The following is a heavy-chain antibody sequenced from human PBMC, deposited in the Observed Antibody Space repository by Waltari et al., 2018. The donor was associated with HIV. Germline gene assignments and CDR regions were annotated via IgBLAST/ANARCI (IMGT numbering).Heavy chain of an antibody. J-gene: IGHJ4*02. CDR1: GFTFSMYV. D-gene: IGHD2-2*01. Sequence: EVQLVESGGGLVQPGESLRLSCAASGFTFSMYVMTWVRQAPGKGAQGVAGISGSGGSRYYTDSVKGRFTISRDNSKKTLYLQMDSLRAEDTAVYYCAKVPVLPTGREDYWGKGTLVSVSS. CDR2: ISGSGGSR. CDR3: AKVPVLPTGREDY. V-gene: IGHV3-23*04.